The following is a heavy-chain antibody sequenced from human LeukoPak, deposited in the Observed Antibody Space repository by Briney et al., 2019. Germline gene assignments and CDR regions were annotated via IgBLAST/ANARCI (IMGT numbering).Heavy chain of an antibody. CDR3: ARVFDSPEWPYYYYYMDV. J-gene: IGHJ6*03. Sequence: PSETLSLTCTASGGSISSYYWSWIRQPAGKGLEWIGRIYTSGSTNYNPSLKSRVTMSVDTSKNQFSLKLSSVTAADTAVYYCARVFDSPEWPYYYYYMDVWGKGTTVTVSS. V-gene: IGHV4-4*07. CDR1: GGSISSYY. CDR2: IYTSGST. D-gene: IGHD3-3*01.